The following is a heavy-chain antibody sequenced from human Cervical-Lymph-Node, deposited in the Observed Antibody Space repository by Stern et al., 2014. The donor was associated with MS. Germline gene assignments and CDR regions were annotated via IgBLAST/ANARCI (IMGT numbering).Heavy chain of an antibody. V-gene: IGHV3-33*06. CDR3: ANYYDSSGSEY. Sequence: VQLVESGGGVVQPGRSLRISCVASGFTFTSQGMHWVRQAPGKGLEWVAVIWSDGSNKLYADSVKGRFTISRDDSQNTVYLQMNSLRAEDTAVYYCANYYDSSGSEYWGQGTLVTVSS. CDR1: GFTFTSQG. D-gene: IGHD3-22*01. CDR2: IWSDGSNK. J-gene: IGHJ4*02.